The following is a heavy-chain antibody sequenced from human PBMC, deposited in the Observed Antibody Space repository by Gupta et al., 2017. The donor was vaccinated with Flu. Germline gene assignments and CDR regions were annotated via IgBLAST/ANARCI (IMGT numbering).Heavy chain of an antibody. D-gene: IGHD3-22*01. V-gene: IGHV1-3*01. Sequence: QVQLVQSGAEVTRPGASLTSSCRASGYAFTNYAIQWVRQAPGQGLELMGWINAANGHTRYSQKFQGRITITRDTSASTVYVEVTSLTSEDTALYYRARTFFGSSGFLDHWGQGTLVTVSS. J-gene: IGHJ4*02. CDR2: INAANGHT. CDR3: ARTFFGSSGFLDH. CDR1: GYAFTNYA.